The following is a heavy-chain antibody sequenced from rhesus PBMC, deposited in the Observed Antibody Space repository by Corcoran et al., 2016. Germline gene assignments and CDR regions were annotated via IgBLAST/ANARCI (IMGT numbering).Heavy chain of an antibody. D-gene: IGHD6-25*01. V-gene: IGHV1-111*02. CDR2: VDQEDWQA. J-gene: IGHJ5-1*01. Sequence: EVQLVQSGAEVKKPGASVKLSCKASGYPFTDHYLHWVRQAPGKGLKWMGLVDQEDWQAYSAQKFQDRVTITADMSTDTAYMELSSRRAEDTAVYYGAAAAAGTDVWGPGVLVTVSS. CDR3: AAAAAGTDV. CDR1: GYPFTDHY.